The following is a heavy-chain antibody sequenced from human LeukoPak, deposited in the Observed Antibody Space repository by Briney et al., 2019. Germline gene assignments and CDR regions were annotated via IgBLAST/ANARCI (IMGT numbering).Heavy chain of an antibody. V-gene: IGHV5-51*01. J-gene: IGHJ4*02. CDR1: GYPFTSYS. CDR3: ARYRGVAGTIHY. D-gene: IGHD6-19*01. Sequence: LGESLTTSCKGSGYPFTSYSIGWVRQMPGKGLEWMGIIYPGDSDTRYSPSFQGQVTISADKSISTAYLQWSSLKASDTAMYYCARYRGVAGTIHYWGQGTLVTVSS. CDR2: IYPGDSDT.